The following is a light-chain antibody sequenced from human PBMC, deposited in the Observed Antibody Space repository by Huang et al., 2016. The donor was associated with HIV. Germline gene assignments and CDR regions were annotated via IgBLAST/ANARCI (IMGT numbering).Light chain of an antibody. CDR2: GAS. V-gene: IGKV3-15*01. J-gene: IGKJ1*01. Sequence: EVVMTQSPASLSVSPGERATLSCRASQSVSTNLAWDQQKPGQAPRLLIFGASTRATGIPARCSGSGSRTEFTLTISSLQSEDFAIYYCQQYNKWLTWTFGQGTKVEIK. CDR3: QQYNKWLTWT. CDR1: QSVSTN.